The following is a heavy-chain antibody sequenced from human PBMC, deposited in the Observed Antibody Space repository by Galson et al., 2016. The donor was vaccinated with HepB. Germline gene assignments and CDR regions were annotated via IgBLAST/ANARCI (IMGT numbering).Heavy chain of an antibody. Sequence: SLRLSCAASGFTFSSYAIHWVRQAPGKGLEWVALISYDGSNKYYADSVKGRFTLSRDNSKNTLYLQMNSLRSEDTAVYYCARDPGWGALDIWGQGTLVTASS. D-gene: IGHD7-27*01. V-gene: IGHV3-30-3*01. CDR2: ISYDGSNK. CDR3: ARDPGWGALDI. J-gene: IGHJ3*02. CDR1: GFTFSSYA.